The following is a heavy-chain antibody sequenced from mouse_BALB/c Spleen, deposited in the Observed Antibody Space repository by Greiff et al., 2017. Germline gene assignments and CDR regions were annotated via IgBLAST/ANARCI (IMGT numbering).Heavy chain of an antibody. CDR3: ARWLLRFFDY. CDR2: ISSGGST. Sequence: DVKLVESGGGLVKPGGSLKLSCAASGFTFSSYAMSWVRQTPEKRLEWVASISSGGSTYYPDSVKGRFTISRDNARNILYLQMSSLRSEDTAMYYCARWLLRFFDYWGQGTTLTVSS. V-gene: IGHV5-6-5*01. CDR1: GFTFSSYA. J-gene: IGHJ2*01. D-gene: IGHD2-3*01.